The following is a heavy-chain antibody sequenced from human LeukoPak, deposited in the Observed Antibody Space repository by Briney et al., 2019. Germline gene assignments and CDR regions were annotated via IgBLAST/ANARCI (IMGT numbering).Heavy chain of an antibody. J-gene: IGHJ4*02. Sequence: GGSLRLSCAASGFTFTSYSMDWVRQAPGKGLEWVSTISGGGSSTYYADSVKGRFTISRDNSKNTLYLQVNSLRAEDTAVYYCAKGGKWDVTPFDYWGQGTLVTVSS. CDR1: GFTFTSYS. CDR2: ISGGGSST. D-gene: IGHD1-26*01. V-gene: IGHV3-23*01. CDR3: AKGGKWDVTPFDY.